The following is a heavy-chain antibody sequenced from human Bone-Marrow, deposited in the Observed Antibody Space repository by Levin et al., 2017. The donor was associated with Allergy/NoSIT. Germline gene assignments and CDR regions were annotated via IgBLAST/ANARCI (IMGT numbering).Heavy chain of an antibody. D-gene: IGHD1-14*01. CDR3: ARVQSIPDDY. Sequence: SETLSLTCTVSGYSISSGYYWGWIRQPPGTGLEWIGSIYHSGSTYYNPSLKSRVTISVDTSKNQFSLKLSSVTAADTAVYYCARVQSIPDDYWGQGTLVTVSS. CDR2: IYHSGST. CDR1: GYSISSGYY. V-gene: IGHV4-38-2*02. J-gene: IGHJ4*02.